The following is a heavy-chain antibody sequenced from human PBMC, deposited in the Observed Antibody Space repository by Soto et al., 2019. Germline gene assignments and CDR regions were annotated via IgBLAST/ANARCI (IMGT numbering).Heavy chain of an antibody. CDR3: ARETIHNDIVVVPAAMPEFWFDP. D-gene: IGHD2-2*01. CDR1: GYTITSYG. J-gene: IGHJ5*02. Sequence: VSVKLSCKASGYTITSYGISWVRQAPGQGLEWMGWISSNLGKANHEQKLQGRVTITTDASTSTAYMELSSLRSEDTAVYYCARETIHNDIVVVPAAMPEFWFDPWGQGTLVTVSS. CDR2: ISSNLGKA. V-gene: IGHV1-18*01.